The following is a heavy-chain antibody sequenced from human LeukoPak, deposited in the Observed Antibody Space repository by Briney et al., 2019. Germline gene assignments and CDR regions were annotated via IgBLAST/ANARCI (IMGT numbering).Heavy chain of an antibody. D-gene: IGHD6-13*01. CDR2: ISRTGNSI. Sequence: GGSLRLSCAASGFTLSSYEMNWVRLAPGKGLEWISYISRTGNSIYYADSVKGRFTISRDSAKNSLYLQMNSLRAEDTAVYYCARGPNSSNWYVDYWGQGTLVTVAS. CDR3: ARGPNSSNWYVDY. J-gene: IGHJ4*02. V-gene: IGHV3-48*03. CDR1: GFTLSSYE.